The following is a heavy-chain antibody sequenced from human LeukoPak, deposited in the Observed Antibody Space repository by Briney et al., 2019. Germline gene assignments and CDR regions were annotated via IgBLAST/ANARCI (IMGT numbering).Heavy chain of an antibody. J-gene: IGHJ3*02. CDR1: GYTFTSYG. CDR2: ISAYNGNT. V-gene: IGHV1-18*01. CDR3: ARGGIYYYGSGSYVYAFDI. Sequence: ASVKVSCKASGYTFTSYGMSWVRQAPAQGPEWMGWISAYNGNTNYAQKLQGRVTLTTDTSTSTAYMELRSLRSDDTAVYYCARGGIYYYGSGSYVYAFDIWGQGTMVTVSS. D-gene: IGHD3-10*01.